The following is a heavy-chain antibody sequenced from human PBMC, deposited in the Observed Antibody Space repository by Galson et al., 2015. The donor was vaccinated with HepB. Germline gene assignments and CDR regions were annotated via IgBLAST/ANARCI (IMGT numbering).Heavy chain of an antibody. CDR3: AKGLAAAGTKAVDY. CDR2: INTNTRNP. D-gene: IGHD6-13*01. Sequence: SVKVSCKASGYTFTSYAMNWVRQAPGQGLEWMGWINTNTRNPTYAQGFTGRFVFSLDTPVSTAYLQISSLKAEDTAVYYCAKGLAAAGTKAVDYWGQGTLVTVSS. J-gene: IGHJ4*02. CDR1: GYTFTSYA. V-gene: IGHV7-4-1*02.